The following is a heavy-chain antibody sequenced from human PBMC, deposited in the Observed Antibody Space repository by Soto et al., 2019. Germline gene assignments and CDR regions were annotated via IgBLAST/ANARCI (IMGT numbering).Heavy chain of an antibody. Sequence: SETLSLTCAVYGGSFSGYYWSWIRQPPGKGLEWIGEINHSGSTNYNPSLKSRVTISVDTSKNQFSLKLSSVTAADTAVYYCARGRGDGTTTTHDHWGQGTLVTVSS. CDR2: INHSGST. CDR3: ARGRGDGTTTTHDH. CDR1: GGSFSGYY. V-gene: IGHV4-34*01. D-gene: IGHD1-1*01. J-gene: IGHJ4*02.